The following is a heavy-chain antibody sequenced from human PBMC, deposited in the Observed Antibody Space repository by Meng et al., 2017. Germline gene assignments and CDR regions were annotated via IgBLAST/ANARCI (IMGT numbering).Heavy chain of an antibody. CDR1: GFTFSSYA. V-gene: IGHV3-23*01. Sequence: EVQLLESGGGLVQPGGSLRLSCAASGFTFSSYAMSWVRQAPGKGLDWVSGIRGSGDSTYYADSVKGRFTISRDNSKNTLYLQMNSLRAEDTAVYYCAREQWELLLGYNWFDPWGQGTLVTVSS. D-gene: IGHD1-26*01. CDR3: AREQWELLLGYNWFDP. CDR2: IRGSGDST. J-gene: IGHJ5*02.